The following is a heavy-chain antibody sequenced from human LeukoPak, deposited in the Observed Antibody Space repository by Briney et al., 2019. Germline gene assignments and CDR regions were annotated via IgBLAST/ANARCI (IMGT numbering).Heavy chain of an antibody. CDR2: ICYSGST. V-gene: IGHV4-59*01. D-gene: IGHD3-9*01. CDR3: AREGVLLYFLGMAELSWFDP. J-gene: IGHJ5*02. CDR1: GGSISSYY. Sequence: SETLSLTCTVSGGSISSYYWSWIRQPPGKGLEWIGYICYSGSTNYNPSLKSRVTISVDTSKNQFSLKLSSVTAADTAVYYCAREGVLLYFLGMAELSWFDPWGQGTLVTVSS.